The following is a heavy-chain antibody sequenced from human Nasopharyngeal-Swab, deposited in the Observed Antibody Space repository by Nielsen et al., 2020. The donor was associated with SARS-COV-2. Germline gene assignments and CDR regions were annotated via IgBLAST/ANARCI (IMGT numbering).Heavy chain of an antibody. CDR3: ASPRNRDGYNSFDY. Sequence: ASVKVSCTASGYTFTGYYMHWVRHAPGQGLEWMGRINPNSCGTNYAQKFQGRVTMTRDTSISTAYMELSRLRSDDTAVYYCASPRNRDGYNSFDYWGPGTLVTVSS. V-gene: IGHV1-2*06. J-gene: IGHJ4*02. CDR1: GYTFTGYY. CDR2: INPNSCGT. D-gene: IGHD5-24*01.